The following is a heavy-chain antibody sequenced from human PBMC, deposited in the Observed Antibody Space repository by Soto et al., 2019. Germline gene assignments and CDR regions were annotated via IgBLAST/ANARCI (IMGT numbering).Heavy chain of an antibody. Sequence: EVQLLESGGGLVRPGGSLRLSCAASVFTFNSCGMNWVRQAPGKGLEWVAGVSAGGGDTSYADSVKGRFTISRDNSKDTLYLHMNSLRAEDTAVYYCAKSSSSAHYYGMDVWGQGTTVTVFS. V-gene: IGHV3-23*01. D-gene: IGHD3-22*01. CDR3: AKSSSSAHYYGMDV. J-gene: IGHJ6*02. CDR2: VSAGGGDT. CDR1: VFTFNSCG.